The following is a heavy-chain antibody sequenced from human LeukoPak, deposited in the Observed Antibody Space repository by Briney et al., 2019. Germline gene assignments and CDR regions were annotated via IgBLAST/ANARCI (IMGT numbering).Heavy chain of an antibody. D-gene: IGHD3-22*01. V-gene: IGHV4-39*07. CDR2: IYYSGST. J-gene: IGHJ3*02. Sequence: SETLSLTCTVSGGSISSTSYYWGWIRQPPGKGLEWIASIYYSGSTNYNPSLKSRVTISVDTSKNQFSLKLSSVTAADTAVYFCARGPYSYDSSGAFDIWGQGTMVTVSS. CDR1: GGSISSTSYY. CDR3: ARGPYSYDSSGAFDI.